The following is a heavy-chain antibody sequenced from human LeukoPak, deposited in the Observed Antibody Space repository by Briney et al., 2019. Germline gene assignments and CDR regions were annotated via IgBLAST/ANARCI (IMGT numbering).Heavy chain of an antibody. J-gene: IGHJ6*02. CDR3: ARDSDFDGSGYYPYYYYYYKMDV. CDR1: GFTFSSYS. D-gene: IGHD3-22*01. Sequence: PGGSLRLSCAASGFTFSSYSMNWVRQAPGKGLEWVSSISSSSSYLYYPDSVKGRFTISRDNAKNSLLLQMNSLRAQDTAVYYCARDSDFDGSGYYPYYYYYYKMDVWGQGTTVTVSS. CDR2: ISSSSSYL. V-gene: IGHV3-21*01.